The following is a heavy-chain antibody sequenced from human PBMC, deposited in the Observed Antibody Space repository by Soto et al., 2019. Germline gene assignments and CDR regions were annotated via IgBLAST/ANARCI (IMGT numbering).Heavy chain of an antibody. D-gene: IGHD5-18*01. Sequence: EASVKVSCKASGYTFYSHSISWVRQAPGQGLEWMGRINGDYGNTQYAQKFRGRVTMTTDTSTTTVYMELTNLRSDDTAVYYCARCIQGDYYYGMDVWGQGTTVTVSS. J-gene: IGHJ6*02. CDR1: GYTFYSHS. V-gene: IGHV1-18*01. CDR3: ARCIQGDYYYGMDV. CDR2: INGDYGNT.